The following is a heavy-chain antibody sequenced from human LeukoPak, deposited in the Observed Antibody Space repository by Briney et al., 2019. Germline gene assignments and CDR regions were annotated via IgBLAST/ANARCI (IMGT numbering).Heavy chain of an antibody. CDR1: GFTFSSYA. D-gene: IGHD2-8*01. CDR3: AKMVREFYTISYYFDY. V-gene: IGHV3-23*01. Sequence: TGGSLRLSCAVSGFTFSSYAMNWVRQTPGKGLEGGSGISGSGAGTYYAVSVKGRFTISRDNSKNTLYLQMNSLRAEDTAVYYCAKMVREFYTISYYFDYWGQGTLVTVSS. CDR2: ISGSGAGT. J-gene: IGHJ4*02.